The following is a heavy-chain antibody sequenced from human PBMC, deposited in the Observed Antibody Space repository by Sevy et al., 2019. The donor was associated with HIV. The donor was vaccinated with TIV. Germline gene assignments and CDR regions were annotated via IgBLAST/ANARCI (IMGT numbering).Heavy chain of an antibody. V-gene: IGHV1-24*01. Sequence: ASVKVSCKVSGYTLTELSMHWVRQAPGKGLEWMGGFDPEDGETIYAQKFQGRVTMTEDTSTETAYMELSSLLSEDTAVYYCATSVGRITILGVVMMGFDAFDIWGQGTMVTVSS. D-gene: IGHD3-3*01. CDR2: FDPEDGET. J-gene: IGHJ3*02. CDR3: ATSVGRITILGVVMMGFDAFDI. CDR1: GYTLTELS.